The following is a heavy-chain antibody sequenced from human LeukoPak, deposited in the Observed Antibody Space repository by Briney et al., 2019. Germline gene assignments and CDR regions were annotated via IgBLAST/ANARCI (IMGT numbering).Heavy chain of an antibody. CDR1: GFTFSSYA. D-gene: IGHD3-22*01. V-gene: IGHV3-23*01. CDR2: ISGSAGST. CDR3: AKDPSFSYYTPFDY. J-gene: IGHJ4*02. Sequence: GGSLRLSCAASGFTFSSYAMTWVRQAPGEGLEWVSTISGSAGSTYYADSVKGRFTISRDNSKNTLYLQMNSLRAEDTAVYYCAKDPSFSYYTPFDYWGQGTLVTVSS.